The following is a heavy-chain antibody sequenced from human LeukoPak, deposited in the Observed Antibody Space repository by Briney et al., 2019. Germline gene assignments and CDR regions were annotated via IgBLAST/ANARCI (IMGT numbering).Heavy chain of an antibody. J-gene: IGHJ4*02. Sequence: GSLRPSCSASGFTFSSYAMHWVRQAPGKGLEYVSAISSNGGSTYYADSVKGRFTISRDNSKNTLYLQMSSLRAEDTAVYYCVKATPLWFGRTTRVVPDYFDYWGQGTLVTVSS. D-gene: IGHD3-10*01. CDR1: GFTFSSYA. CDR3: VKATPLWFGRTTRVVPDYFDY. V-gene: IGHV3-64D*06. CDR2: ISSNGGST.